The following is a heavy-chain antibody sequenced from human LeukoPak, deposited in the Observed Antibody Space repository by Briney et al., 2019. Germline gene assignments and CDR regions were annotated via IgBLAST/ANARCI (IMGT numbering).Heavy chain of an antibody. CDR2: INSDGSGT. CDR1: GFTFSTYW. CDR3: ARDGMTYGRHFDY. Sequence: SGGSLRLSCAASGFTFSTYWMHWVRQAPGKGLVWVSRINSDGSGTRYADFVKGRFTISRDNAKSTVYLRMNSLRTDDTAVYYCARDGMTYGRHFDYWGQGILVTVSS. J-gene: IGHJ4*02. V-gene: IGHV3-74*01. D-gene: IGHD3-10*01.